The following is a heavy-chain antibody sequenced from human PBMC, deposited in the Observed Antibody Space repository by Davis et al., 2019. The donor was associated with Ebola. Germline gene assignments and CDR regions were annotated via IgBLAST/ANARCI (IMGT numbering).Heavy chain of an antibody. J-gene: IGHJ4*02. Sequence: ASVKVSCKASGYTFTNYGITWVRQAPGQGLEWMGWINPHNGNTNYAQNVQGRVTMTTDTSTTTAYMEVGSLRSDDTAVYYCARTGGYVDYWGQGTLVTVSS. D-gene: IGHD2-15*01. V-gene: IGHV1-18*04. CDR3: ARTGGYVDY. CDR2: INPHNGNT. CDR1: GYTFTNYG.